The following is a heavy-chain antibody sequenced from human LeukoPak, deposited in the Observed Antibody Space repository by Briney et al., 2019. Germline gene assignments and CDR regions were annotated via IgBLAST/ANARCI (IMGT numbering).Heavy chain of an antibody. CDR3: ARDGYCSSTSCYVPDV. D-gene: IGHD2-2*03. V-gene: IGHV4-61*01. CDR1: GGSVSSGSYY. CDR2: IYYSGST. Sequence: PSETLSLTCTVSGGSVSSGSYYWSWIRQPPGKGLEWIGYIYYSGSTNYNPSLKSRVTISVDTSKNQLSLKLSSVTAADTAVYYCARDGYCSSTSCYVPDVWGQGTTVTVSS. J-gene: IGHJ6*02.